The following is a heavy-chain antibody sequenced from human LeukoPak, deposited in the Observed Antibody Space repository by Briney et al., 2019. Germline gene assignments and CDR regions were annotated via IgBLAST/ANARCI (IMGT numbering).Heavy chain of an antibody. CDR1: GFTFSSYA. V-gene: IGHV3-48*03. Sequence: GGSLRLSCVASGFTFSSYAMSWVRQAPGQGLEWASYISSSGSTIYYADSVKGRFTTSRDNAKNSLYLQMNSLRAEDTAVYYCARGSTRYCSSTSCYNWFDPWGQGTLVTVSS. CDR2: ISSSGSTI. D-gene: IGHD2-2*02. J-gene: IGHJ5*02. CDR3: ARGSTRYCSSTSCYNWFDP.